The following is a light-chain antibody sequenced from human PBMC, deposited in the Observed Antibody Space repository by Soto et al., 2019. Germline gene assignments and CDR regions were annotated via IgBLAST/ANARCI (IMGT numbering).Light chain of an antibody. J-gene: IGKJ4*01. CDR3: QQYNNWPLT. CDR2: GAS. Sequence: EVVLTQSPGALSLSPGQRDTPSCRASQSVGQSLAWYQQRPGQAPRLLIYGASTRATGIPARFSGSGSGTEFTLTISSLQSEDFAVYYCQQYNNWPLTFGGGTKVDIK. V-gene: IGKV3-15*01. CDR1: QSVGQS.